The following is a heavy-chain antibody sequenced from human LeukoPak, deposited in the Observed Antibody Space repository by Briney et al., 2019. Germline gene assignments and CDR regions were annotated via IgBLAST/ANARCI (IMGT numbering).Heavy chain of an antibody. CDR3: ARESPYSSSWFDN. CDR2: INPKDGGT. V-gene: IGHV1-2*02. J-gene: IGHJ4*02. CDR1: GSTLTDYY. D-gene: IGHD6-13*01. Sequence: ASVKVSCKASGSTLTDYYLHWVRQAPGQGLEWMGWINPKDGGTNYAQKFRGRVTMTTDTSITTAYMDLNSLRSDDTAVYYCARESPYSSSWFDNWGQGTLVTVSS.